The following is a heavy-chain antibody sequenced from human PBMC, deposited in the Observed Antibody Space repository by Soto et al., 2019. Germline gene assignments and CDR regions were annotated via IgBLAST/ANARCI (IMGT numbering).Heavy chain of an antibody. CDR1: GFTFRSYA. CDR3: ARVHTALRY. Sequence: LRLSFAASGFTFRSYAMHWVRQAPGKGLEWVAVISYDGSNKYYADSVKGRFTISRDDSKNTLYLQMNSLRAEDTAVYYCARVHTALRYWGQGTLVNVSS. D-gene: IGHD5-18*01. J-gene: IGHJ4*02. V-gene: IGHV3-30-3*01. CDR2: ISYDGSNK.